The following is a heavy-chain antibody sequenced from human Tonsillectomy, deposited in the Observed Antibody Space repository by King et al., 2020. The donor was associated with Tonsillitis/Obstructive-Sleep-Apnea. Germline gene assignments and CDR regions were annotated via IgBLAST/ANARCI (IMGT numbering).Heavy chain of an antibody. J-gene: IGHJ4*02. CDR1: GFTFSSYA. CDR3: AKAPLTRLYSSGWYHDY. Sequence: VQLVESGGGLVQPGGSLRLSCAASGFTFSSYAMSWVRQAPGKGLEWVSAISGSGGSTYYADSVKGRFTISRDNSKNTLYLQMNSLRAEDTAVYYWAKAPLTRLYSSGWYHDYWGQGTLVTVSS. CDR2: ISGSGGST. D-gene: IGHD6-19*01. V-gene: IGHV3-23*04.